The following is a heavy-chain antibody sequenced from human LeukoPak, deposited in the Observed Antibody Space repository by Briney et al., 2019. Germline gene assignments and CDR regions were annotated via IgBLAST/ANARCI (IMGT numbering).Heavy chain of an antibody. J-gene: IGHJ5*02. CDR1: GYTFTNYG. CDR3: ARDPLGGSLNWFDP. V-gene: IGHV1-18*01. D-gene: IGHD3-16*01. Sequence: ASVKVSCKASGYTFTNYGINWVRQAPGQGLEWMGWISVYNGNTNYAQNLQGRVTMTTDTSTTTAYMELRSLRSDDTAVYYCARDPLGGSLNWFDPWGQGTLVTVSS. CDR2: ISVYNGNT.